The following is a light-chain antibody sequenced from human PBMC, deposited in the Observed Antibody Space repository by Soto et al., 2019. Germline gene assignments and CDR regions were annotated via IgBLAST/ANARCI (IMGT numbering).Light chain of an antibody. CDR3: CSYGGSRAV. CDR2: EVS. CDR1: SSDVGSHNL. Sequence: QSVLTQPASVSGSPGQSITISCTGTSSDVGSHNLVSWYQQHPGQAPKLMIYEVSKRPLGVSTRFSASKSGNTASLTISGLQAEDEADYYCCSYGGSRAVFGGGTQLTV. J-gene: IGLJ7*01. V-gene: IGLV2-23*02.